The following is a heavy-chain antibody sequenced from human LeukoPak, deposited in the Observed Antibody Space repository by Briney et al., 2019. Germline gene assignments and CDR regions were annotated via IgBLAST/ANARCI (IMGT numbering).Heavy chain of an antibody. CDR3: ARGKGIAGMDY. D-gene: IGHD6-13*01. Sequence: GDSLKISCKGSGYTFTSYWIAWVRQMPGKGLDWMGIIYPVNSYTTYSPSLQGQVTMSVDKSLSTAYLQWGSLKASGSAMYFCARGKGIAGMDYWGQGTLVTVSS. CDR2: IYPVNSYT. V-gene: IGHV5-51*01. J-gene: IGHJ4*02. CDR1: GYTFTSYW.